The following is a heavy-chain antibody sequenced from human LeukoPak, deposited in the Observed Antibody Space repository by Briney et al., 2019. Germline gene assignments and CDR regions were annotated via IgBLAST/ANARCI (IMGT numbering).Heavy chain of an antibody. V-gene: IGHV4-34*01. CDR1: GGSFSGYY. CDR3: ARVRYSSGWYLDY. J-gene: IGHJ4*02. CDR2: INHSGST. Sequence: PSETLSLTCAVYGGSFSGYYWSWIRQPPGKGREWIGEINHSGSTNYNPSLKSRVTISVDTSKNQFPLKLSSVPAADTAVYYCARVRYSSGWYLDYWGQGTLVTVSS. D-gene: IGHD6-19*01.